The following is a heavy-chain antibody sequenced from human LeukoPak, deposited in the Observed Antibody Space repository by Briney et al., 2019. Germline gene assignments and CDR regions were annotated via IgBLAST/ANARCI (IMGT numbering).Heavy chain of an antibody. CDR1: GGSFSGYY. Sequence: SETLSLTCAVYGGSFSGYYWSWIRQPPGKGLEWIGEINHSGSTNYNPSLKSRVTISVDTSKNQFSLKLSSVTAADTAVYYCARVRRGIAVAGSPRERVYYFDYWGQGTLVTVSS. CDR3: ARVRRGIAVAGSPRERVYYFDY. J-gene: IGHJ4*02. CDR2: INHSGST. V-gene: IGHV4-34*01. D-gene: IGHD6-19*01.